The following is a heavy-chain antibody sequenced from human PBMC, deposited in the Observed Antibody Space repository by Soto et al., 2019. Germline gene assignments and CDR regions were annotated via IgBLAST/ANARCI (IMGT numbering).Heavy chain of an antibody. CDR2: IYYSGST. V-gene: IGHV4-39*01. CDR3: ASLRITMVRGVITDYFAY. Sequence: SETLSLTCTVSGGSISSSSYYWGWIRQPPGKGLEWIGSIYYSGSTYYNPALKSRVTISVDTSKNQFSLKLSSVTAADTAVYYCASLRITMVRGVITDYFAYWGQVTLATLS. J-gene: IGHJ4*02. CDR1: GGSISSSSYY. D-gene: IGHD3-10*01.